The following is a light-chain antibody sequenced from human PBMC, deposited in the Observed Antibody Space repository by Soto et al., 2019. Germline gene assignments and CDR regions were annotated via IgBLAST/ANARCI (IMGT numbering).Light chain of an antibody. Sequence: QSALTQPASVSGSPGQSITISCTGTSSDVGGYNYVSWYQQHPGKAPKLMIYEVSNRPSGVSNRLSGSKAGNTAYLTISGLQAEDGATYYCSSYTSSSIDYVFGACTKLTVL. V-gene: IGLV2-14*01. CDR1: SSDVGGYNY. CDR3: SSYTSSSIDYV. J-gene: IGLJ1*01. CDR2: EVS.